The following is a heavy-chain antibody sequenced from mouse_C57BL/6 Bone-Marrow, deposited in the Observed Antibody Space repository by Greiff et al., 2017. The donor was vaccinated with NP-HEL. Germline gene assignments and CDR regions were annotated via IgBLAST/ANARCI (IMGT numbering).Heavy chain of an antibody. CDR3: ARGDYYGSSPAWFAY. CDR1: GFSFTSYG. CDR2: IWSGGST. V-gene: IGHV2-2*01. Sequence: VQRVESGPGLVQPSQRLSITCTVSGFSFTSYGVHWVRQSPGKGLEWLGVIWSGGSTDYNAAFISRLSISKDNSKSQVFFKMNSLQADDTAIYYCARGDYYGSSPAWFAYWGQGTLVTVSA. J-gene: IGHJ3*01. D-gene: IGHD1-1*01.